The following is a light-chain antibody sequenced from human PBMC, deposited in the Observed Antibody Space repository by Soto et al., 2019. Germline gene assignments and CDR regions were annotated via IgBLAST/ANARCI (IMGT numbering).Light chain of an antibody. CDR3: QQYSSWPPRYT. CDR2: GAS. J-gene: IGKJ2*01. CDR1: QSVSSN. Sequence: EIAMTQSPATLSVSPGERATLSCRASQSVSSNLAWYQQKPGQAPRLLIYGASARAHGIPARFSGSGSGTEFTLVISSLQSEDFAVYYCQQYSSWPPRYTFGQGTKLEIK. V-gene: IGKV3-15*01.